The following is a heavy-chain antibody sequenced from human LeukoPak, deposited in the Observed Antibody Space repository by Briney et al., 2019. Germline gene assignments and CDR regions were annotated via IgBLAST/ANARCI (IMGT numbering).Heavy chain of an antibody. Sequence: GGSLRLSCAASGFTFSSYNMNWVRQAPGKGLEWASSISSSSSYIYYADSVKGRFTISRDNAKNSLYLQMNSLRAEDTAVYYCARDAYRVTTGSLDYWGQGTLVTVSS. CDR3: ARDAYRVTTGSLDY. V-gene: IGHV3-21*01. D-gene: IGHD4-17*01. J-gene: IGHJ4*02. CDR1: GFTFSSYN. CDR2: ISSSSSYI.